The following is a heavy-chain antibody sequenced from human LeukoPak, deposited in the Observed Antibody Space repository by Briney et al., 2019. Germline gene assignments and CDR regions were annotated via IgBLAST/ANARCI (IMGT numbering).Heavy chain of an antibody. CDR2: IRYDGSNK. CDR3: AKGSITYYDFYYMDV. J-gene: IGHJ6*03. CDR1: GFTFSIYS. V-gene: IGHV3-30*02. D-gene: IGHD3-3*01. Sequence: GGSLRLSCAAAGFTFSIYSMNWVRQAPGKGLEWVAFIRYDGSNKYYADSVKGRFTISRDNSKNTLYLQMNSLRAEDTAVYYCAKGSITYYDFYYMDVWGKGTTVTVSS.